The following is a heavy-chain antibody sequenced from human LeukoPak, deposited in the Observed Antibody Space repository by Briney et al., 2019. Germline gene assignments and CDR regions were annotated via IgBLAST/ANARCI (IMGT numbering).Heavy chain of an antibody. CDR2: INAGNGDT. D-gene: IGHD6-19*01. Sequence: ASVKVSWKASGYTFTNYAMHWVRQAPGQRLEWMGWINAGNGDTKYSQKFQGRVTITWDTSASTVHMELSSLRSEDTAVYYCARNLVGKTDFDYWGQGTLVTVSS. V-gene: IGHV1-3*01. J-gene: IGHJ4*02. CDR1: GYTFTNYA. CDR3: ARNLVGKTDFDY.